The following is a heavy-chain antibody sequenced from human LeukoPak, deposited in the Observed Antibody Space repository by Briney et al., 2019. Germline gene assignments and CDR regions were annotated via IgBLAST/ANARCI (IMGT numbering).Heavy chain of an antibody. V-gene: IGHV3-30*18. Sequence: GGSLRLSCAASGFTFSSYGMHWVRQAPGKGLEWVAVISYDGSNKYYADSVKGRFTISRDNSKNTLYLQMNSLRAGDTAVYYCAKDLGVDTAMADALGAFDIWGQGTMVTVSS. CDR3: AKDLGVDTAMADALGAFDI. D-gene: IGHD5-18*01. CDR1: GFTFSSYG. CDR2: ISYDGSNK. J-gene: IGHJ3*02.